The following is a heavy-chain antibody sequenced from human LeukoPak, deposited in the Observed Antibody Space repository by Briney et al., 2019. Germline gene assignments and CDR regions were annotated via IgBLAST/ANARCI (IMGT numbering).Heavy chain of an antibody. CDR1: GFTFSSYA. CDR2: ISGSGGST. J-gene: IGHJ4*02. D-gene: IGHD3-3*01. V-gene: IGHV3-23*01. Sequence: PGGSLRLSCAASGFTFSSYAMSWVRQAPGKGLEWVSAISGSGGSTYYADSVKDRFTISRDNSKNTLYLQMNSLRAEDTAVYYCAKVLSPSYYDFWSGYPLDYWGQGTLVTVSS. CDR3: AKVLSPSYYDFWSGYPLDY.